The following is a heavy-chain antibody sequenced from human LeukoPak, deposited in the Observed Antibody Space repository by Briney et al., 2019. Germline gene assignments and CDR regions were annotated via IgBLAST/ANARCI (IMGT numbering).Heavy chain of an antibody. Sequence: ASVKVSCKASGYTFTSYAMHWVRQAPGQRLEWMGWINAGNGNTKYSQKFQGRVTITRDTSASTAHMELSSLRSEDTAVYYCARDGYSDSGSHYYYYYGMDVWGQGTTVTVSS. CDR3: ARDGYSDSGSHYYYYYGMDV. CDR2: INAGNGNT. CDR1: GYTFTSYA. D-gene: IGHD3-22*01. V-gene: IGHV1-3*01. J-gene: IGHJ6*02.